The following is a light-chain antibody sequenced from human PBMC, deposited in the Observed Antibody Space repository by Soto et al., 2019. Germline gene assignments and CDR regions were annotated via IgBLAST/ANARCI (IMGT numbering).Light chain of an antibody. Sequence: QSVLTQPASVSGSPGQSITISCTGTSNDVGDYNYVSWYQQHPGKAPKLMIYDVSNRPSGVSNRFSGSKSGNTASLTISGLQAEDEADYYCSSYTSSSTRVVFGGGTKVTVL. CDR3: SSYTSSSTRVV. V-gene: IGLV2-14*01. J-gene: IGLJ2*01. CDR1: SNDVGDYNY. CDR2: DVS.